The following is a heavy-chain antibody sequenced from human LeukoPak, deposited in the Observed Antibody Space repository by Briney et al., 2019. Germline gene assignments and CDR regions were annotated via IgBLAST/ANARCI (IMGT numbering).Heavy chain of an antibody. CDR3: AKDDPHQRFDN. CDR1: GYVFASHW. D-gene: IGHD2-2*01. CDR2: IKPGNDAT. J-gene: IGHJ4*02. V-gene: IGHV1-2*02. Sequence: ASVKVSCKASGYVFASHWLHWVRQAPGQGLEWVGYIKPGNDATDLAQRFQGRVTLTRDTSISTAYLELNGLTADDTAVYFCAKDDPHQRFDNWGQGTLVTVSS.